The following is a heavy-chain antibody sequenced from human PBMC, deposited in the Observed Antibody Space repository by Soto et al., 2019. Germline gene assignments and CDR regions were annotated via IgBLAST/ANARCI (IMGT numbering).Heavy chain of an antibody. D-gene: IGHD2-21*02. J-gene: IGHJ1*01. Sequence: PSETLSLTCTVSGGSISSYYWSWIRQPPGKGLEWIGEINHSGSTNYNPSLKSRVTISVDTSKNQFSLKLSSVTAADTAVYYCARGRIVVVTAMYFQHWGQGTLVTVSS. CDR2: INHSGST. V-gene: IGHV4-34*01. CDR1: GGSISSYY. CDR3: ARGRIVVVTAMYFQH.